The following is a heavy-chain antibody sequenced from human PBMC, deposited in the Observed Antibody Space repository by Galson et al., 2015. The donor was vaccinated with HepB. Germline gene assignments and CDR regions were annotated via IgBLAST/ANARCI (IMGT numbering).Heavy chain of an antibody. J-gene: IGHJ6*03. V-gene: IGHV1-69*13. CDR3: ARDGTGSANYHMDV. CDR1: GGTFSSYA. CDR2: IIPIFGTA. Sequence: SVKVSCKASGGTFSSYAISWVRQAPGQGLEWMGGIIPIFGTANYAQKFQGRVTITADESTSTAYMELSSLRPDDTAVYYCARDGTGSANYHMDVWGKGTKVTVSS. D-gene: IGHD2-8*02.